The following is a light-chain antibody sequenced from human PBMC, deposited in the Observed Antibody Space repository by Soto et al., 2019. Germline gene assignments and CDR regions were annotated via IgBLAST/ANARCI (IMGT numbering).Light chain of an antibody. CDR2: SAS. V-gene: IGKV1-9*01. CDR1: QALSNY. CDR3: QQLSRYPLT. J-gene: IGKJ4*01. Sequence: TQSPSVLSASVGDTVTITCRASQALSNYLAWYQQKPGKAPDLLIYSASTLQSGVPSRFSGSGSETEFSFTIRALQPEDFATYYCQQLSRYPLTFGGGTKVDNK.